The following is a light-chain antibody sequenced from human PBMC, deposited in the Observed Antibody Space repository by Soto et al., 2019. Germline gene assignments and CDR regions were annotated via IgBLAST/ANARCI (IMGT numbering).Light chain of an antibody. CDR2: KAS. CDR1: QSISSW. V-gene: IGKV1-5*03. Sequence: DIQMTQSPSTLSASVGDRVSITCRASQSISSWLAWYQQKAGKAPKLLIYKASSLESGVPSRFSGSGSGTEFTLTISSLQPDDFATYYCQQYNSYPYTVGQGTKLEIK. CDR3: QQYNSYPYT. J-gene: IGKJ2*01.